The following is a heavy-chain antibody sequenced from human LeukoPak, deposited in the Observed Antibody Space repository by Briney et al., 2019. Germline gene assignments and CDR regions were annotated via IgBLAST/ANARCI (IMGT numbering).Heavy chain of an antibody. CDR2: IIPIFGTA. D-gene: IGHD6-13*01. J-gene: IGHJ4*02. V-gene: IGHV1-69*13. CDR3: ARAAIHSSSWYSPFDY. CDR1: GGSFSSYA. Sequence: GASVKVSCKASGGSFSSYAISWVRQAPGQGLEWMGGIIPIFGTANYAQKFQGRVTITADESTSTAYVELSSLRSEDTAVYYCARAAIHSSSWYSPFDYWGQGTLVTVSS.